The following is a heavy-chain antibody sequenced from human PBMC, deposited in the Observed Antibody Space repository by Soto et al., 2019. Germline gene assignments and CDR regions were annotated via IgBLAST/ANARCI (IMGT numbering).Heavy chain of an antibody. Sequence: QITLKESGPTVVKPTQTLTLTCTFSGFSLSTTGVSVGWIRQPPGKALDWLALIYWDEDKRYSPSLKSRLTTTKDTSTNQVVLTMTNMDPVDTATYYCARRHGGIQAFDYWGQGTLVTVSS. CDR3: ARRHGGIQAFDY. V-gene: IGHV2-5*02. J-gene: IGHJ4*02. CDR2: IYWDEDK. CDR1: GFSLSTTGVS. D-gene: IGHD1-26*01.